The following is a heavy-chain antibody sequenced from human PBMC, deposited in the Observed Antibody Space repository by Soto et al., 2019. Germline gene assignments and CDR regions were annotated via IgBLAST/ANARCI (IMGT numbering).Heavy chain of an antibody. CDR1: GITVITNY. CDR2: IYSDGST. J-gene: IGHJ4*02. V-gene: IGHV3-66*01. CDR3: TRDPTTSIVTDY. D-gene: IGHD2-21*01. Sequence: GGSLRLSCAASGITVITNYISWVRQAPGQGLEWVSGIYSDGSTHYADSEKGRFTISRDNSKNTLYLQMNTLRAEDTGVYYCTRDPTTSIVTDYWGQGTLVTVSS.